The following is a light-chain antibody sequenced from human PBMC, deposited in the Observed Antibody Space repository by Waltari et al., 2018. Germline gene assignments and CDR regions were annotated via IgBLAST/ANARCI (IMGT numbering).Light chain of an antibody. V-gene: IGKV3-20*01. J-gene: IGKJ2*01. CDR2: VAS. Sequence: EIVLPQSPGTLSLSPGERATLSCRAIQSVSSSFLAWYQQKPGQAPRLLISVASRRATGIPDRFSGSGSGTDFTLTISRLEPEDFAVYYCQQYGSSPVTFGQGTKLEIK. CDR3: QQYGSSPVT. CDR1: QSVSSSF.